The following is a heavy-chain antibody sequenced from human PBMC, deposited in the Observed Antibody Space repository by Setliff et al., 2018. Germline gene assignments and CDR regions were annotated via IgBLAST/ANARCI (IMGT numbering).Heavy chain of an antibody. CDR2: INGDGTIT. CDR1: GFTFSKYW. Sequence: PGGSLRLSCGASGFTFSKYWMYWVRQVPGKGLVWVSRINGDGTITNYADSVKGRFTISRDNAKNTLYLQMNSLRGEDTAVYFCARENYYVSSGYYYGVDYWGQGTLVTVSS. J-gene: IGHJ4*02. D-gene: IGHD3-22*01. CDR3: ARENYYVSSGYYYGVDY. V-gene: IGHV3-74*01.